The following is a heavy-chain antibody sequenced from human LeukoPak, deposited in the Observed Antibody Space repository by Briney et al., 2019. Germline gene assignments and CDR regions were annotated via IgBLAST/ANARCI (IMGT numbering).Heavy chain of an antibody. Sequence: PSETLSLTCTVSGGSTSSYYWSWIRQPPGKRLEWIGYIYSSGSTDYNPSLKSRVTISVDTSKNQFSLKLSSVTAADTAVYYCAKFKDAYTDWGQGTLVTVSS. V-gene: IGHV4-59*01. D-gene: IGHD5-24*01. CDR2: IYSSGST. J-gene: IGHJ4*02. CDR3: AKFKDAYTD. CDR1: GGSTSSYY.